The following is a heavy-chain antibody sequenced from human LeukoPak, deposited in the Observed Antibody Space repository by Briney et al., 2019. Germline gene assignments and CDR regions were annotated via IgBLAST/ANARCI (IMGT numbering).Heavy chain of an antibody. CDR2: IYTSGST. J-gene: IGHJ4*02. V-gene: IGHV4-61*02. D-gene: IGHD3-3*01. CDR3: ARGPYYDFWSGYLDY. CDR1: GRSISSGSYY. Sequence: SETLSLTCTVSGRSISSGSYYWSWIPQPAGKGLEWIGRIYTSGSTNCNPPLKSRVTISVDTSKNQFSLKLSSVTAADTAVYCCARGPYYDFWSGYLDYWGQGTLVTVSS.